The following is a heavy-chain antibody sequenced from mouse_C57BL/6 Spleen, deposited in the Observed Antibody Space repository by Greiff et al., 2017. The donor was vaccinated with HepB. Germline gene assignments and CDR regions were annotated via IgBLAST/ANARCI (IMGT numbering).Heavy chain of an antibody. J-gene: IGHJ4*01. CDR3: ARGGYYGSSYVAMDY. Sequence: EVQLVESEGGLVQPGSSMKLSCTASGFTFSDYYMAWVRQVPEKGLEWVANINYDGSSTYYLDSLKSRFIISRDNAKNILYLQMSSLKSEDTATYYCARGGYYGSSYVAMDYWGQGTSVTVSS. D-gene: IGHD1-1*01. CDR1: GFTFSDYY. V-gene: IGHV5-16*01. CDR2: INYDGSST.